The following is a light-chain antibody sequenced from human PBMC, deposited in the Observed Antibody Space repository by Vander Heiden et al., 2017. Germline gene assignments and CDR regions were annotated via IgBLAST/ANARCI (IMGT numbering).Light chain of an antibody. CDR3: SSYACNKGV. J-gene: IGLJ2*01. CDR2: GVS. V-gene: IGLV2-8*01. Sequence: QSAVTQPHSASGSPGQSVTIPSARTSSDVEGYNSLSWYHQHPCKAPKLIIYGVSKRPSGVPVRYSGSQSGNAASLTVSGSQAEDEADYYCSSYACNKGVFGGGTKLTVL. CDR1: SSDVEGYNS.